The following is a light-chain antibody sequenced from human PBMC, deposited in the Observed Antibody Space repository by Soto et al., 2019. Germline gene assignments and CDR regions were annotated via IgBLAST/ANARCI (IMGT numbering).Light chain of an antibody. CDR3: RQYASYPLT. J-gene: IGKJ4*01. Sequence: DIQMTQSPSTLSASVGDRVTITCRASQSISSWLAWYQQKPGKVPNLLIYKASSLESGVPSRFSGSGSGTECPLTISSLQPDDFATYYCRQYASYPLTFGGGTKVEIK. CDR2: KAS. CDR1: QSISSW. V-gene: IGKV1-5*03.